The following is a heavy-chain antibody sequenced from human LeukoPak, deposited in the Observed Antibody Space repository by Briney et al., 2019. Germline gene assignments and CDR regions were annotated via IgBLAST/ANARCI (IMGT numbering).Heavy chain of an antibody. J-gene: IGHJ4*02. CDR1: GESISGFY. CDR3: ARGVVIAPQTFDY. CDR2: IYYSGST. Sequence: SETLSLTCTVSGESISGFYWTWIRQPPGKGLEGIGYIYYSGSTNCNPSLKSRVTISVDTSKNQFSLKLSSVTAADTAVYYCARGVVIAPQTFDYWGQGTLVTVSS. D-gene: IGHD2-21*01. V-gene: IGHV4-59*01.